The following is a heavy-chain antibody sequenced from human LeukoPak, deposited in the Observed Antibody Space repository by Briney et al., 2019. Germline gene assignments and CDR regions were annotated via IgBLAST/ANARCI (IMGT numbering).Heavy chain of an antibody. J-gene: IGHJ3*02. Sequence: GGSLRLSCAASGFTFSSYSMNWVRQAPGKGLEWVSSISSSSSYIYYADSVKGRFTISRDNAKNSLYLQMNSLRAEDTAVYYCARDHYDILTGYGINAFDTWGQGTMVTVSS. CDR2: ISSSSSYI. CDR3: ARDHYDILTGYGINAFDT. V-gene: IGHV3-21*01. D-gene: IGHD3-9*01. CDR1: GFTFSSYS.